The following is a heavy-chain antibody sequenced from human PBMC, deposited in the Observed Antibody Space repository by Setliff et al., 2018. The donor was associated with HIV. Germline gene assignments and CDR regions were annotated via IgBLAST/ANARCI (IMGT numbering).Heavy chain of an antibody. D-gene: IGHD5-12*01. CDR2: VNYSGST. V-gene: IGHV4-34*01. J-gene: IGHJ3*01. CDR1: GTSFSGYY. Sequence: SETLSLTCAVFGTSFSGYYFSWIRQPPGKGLEWIGEVNYSGSTNYNPSLKSRVSISVVTSKTQFSLKLSSVTAADTAVYYCARGGLVLATIWDAFDLWGQGTMVTVSS. CDR3: ARGGLVLATIWDAFDL.